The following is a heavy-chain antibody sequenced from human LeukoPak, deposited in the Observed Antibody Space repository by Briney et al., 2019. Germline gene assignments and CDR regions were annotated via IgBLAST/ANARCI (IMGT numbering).Heavy chain of an antibody. J-gene: IGHJ4*02. Sequence: SETLSLTCTVSGGSISSYYWSWIRQPPGKGLEWIGYIYYSGSTNYNPSLKSRVTISVDTSKNQFSLKLSSVTAADTAVYYCARVLRLDGYYFDYWGQGTLVTVSS. CDR1: GGSISSYY. V-gene: IGHV4-59*01. CDR2: IYYSGST. D-gene: IGHD3-9*01. CDR3: ARVLRLDGYYFDY.